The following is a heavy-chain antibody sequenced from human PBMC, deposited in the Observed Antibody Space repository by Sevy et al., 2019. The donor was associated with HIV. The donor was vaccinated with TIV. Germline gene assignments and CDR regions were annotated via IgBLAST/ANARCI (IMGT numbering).Heavy chain of an antibody. V-gene: IGHV3-23*01. CDR1: GFIFNSYA. D-gene: IGHD3-10*01. CDR3: AKGYGSGSPPDY. J-gene: IGHJ4*02. CDR2: ISGSGGST. Sequence: GESLKISCAASGFIFNSYAMSWVRRAPGKGLEWVSAISGSGGSTYYADSMKGRFTISRDNFKNTLYLEINSLTAEDTAVYYCAKGYGSGSPPDYWGQGTLVTVSS.